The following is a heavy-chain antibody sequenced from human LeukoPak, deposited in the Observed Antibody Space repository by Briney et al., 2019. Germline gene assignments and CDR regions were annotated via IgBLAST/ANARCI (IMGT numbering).Heavy chain of an antibody. CDR1: GGSFSGYY. V-gene: IGHV4-34*01. Sequence: SETLSLTCAVYGGSFSGYYWSWIRQPPGKGLEWIGEINHSGSTNYNPSLKSRVTISVDTSKNQFSLKLSSVTAADTAVYYCARGVIAVARAYYYYYYGMDVWGQGTTVIVSS. CDR3: ARGVIAVARAYYYYYYGMDV. J-gene: IGHJ6*02. CDR2: INHSGST. D-gene: IGHD6-19*01.